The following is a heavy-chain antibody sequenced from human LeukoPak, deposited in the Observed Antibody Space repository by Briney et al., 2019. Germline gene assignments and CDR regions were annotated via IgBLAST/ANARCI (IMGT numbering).Heavy chain of an antibody. CDR2: IYYSGST. CDR1: GGSITGGSYY. V-gene: IGHV4-39*02. Sequence: NPSETLSLTCTVSGGSITGGSYYWAWLRQPPGKGLEWIGSIYYSGSTHYNSSLKSRVTISVDTPKNLFSLRLNSVTAADTAVYYCARETLYYDFCFDPWGQGTLVTVSS. J-gene: IGHJ5*02. D-gene: IGHD3-3*01. CDR3: ARETLYYDFCFDP.